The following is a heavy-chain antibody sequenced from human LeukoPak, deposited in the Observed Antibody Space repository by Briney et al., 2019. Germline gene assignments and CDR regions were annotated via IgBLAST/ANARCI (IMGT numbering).Heavy chain of an antibody. D-gene: IGHD3-22*01. V-gene: IGHV3-23*01. J-gene: IGHJ4*02. CDR2: ISGSGGST. CDR1: GFTFSSYA. CDR3: ATAWGYYYDSSGYTLDY. Sequence: GGSLRLSFAASGFTFSSYAMSWVRQAPGKGLEWVSAISGSGGSTYYADSVKGRSTISGDNSKNTLYLQMNSLRAEDTAVYYCATAWGYYYDSSGYTLDYWGQGTLVTVSS.